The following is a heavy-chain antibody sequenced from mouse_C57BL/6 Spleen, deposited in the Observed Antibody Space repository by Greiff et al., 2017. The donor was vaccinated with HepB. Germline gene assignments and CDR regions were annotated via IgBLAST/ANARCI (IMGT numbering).Heavy chain of an antibody. D-gene: IGHD1-1*01. V-gene: IGHV14-3*01. CDR3: ARYYGSSYFAY. CDR2: IDPTNGNT. Sequence: EVQLQQSVAELVRPGASVKLSCKASGFNIKNTYMHWVKQRHEQGLEWIGRIDPTNGNTNYDPKFKGKATITADKSSNTAYMQLSSLTSEDTAIYYCARYYGSSYFAYWGQGTLVTVSA. J-gene: IGHJ3*01. CDR1: GFNIKNTY.